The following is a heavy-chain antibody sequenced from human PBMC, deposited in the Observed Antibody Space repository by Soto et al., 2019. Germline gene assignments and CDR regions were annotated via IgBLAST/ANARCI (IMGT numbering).Heavy chain of an antibody. V-gene: IGHV4-34*01. J-gene: IGHJ6*02. Sequence: SETLSLTCAVYGGSFSGYYWSWIRQPPGKGLEWIGEINHSGSTNYNPSLKSRVTISVDTSKNQFSLKLSSVTAADTAVYYCARDRIAAAGGINYGMDVWGQGTTVTSP. D-gene: IGHD6-13*01. CDR3: ARDRIAAAGGINYGMDV. CDR1: GGSFSGYY. CDR2: INHSGST.